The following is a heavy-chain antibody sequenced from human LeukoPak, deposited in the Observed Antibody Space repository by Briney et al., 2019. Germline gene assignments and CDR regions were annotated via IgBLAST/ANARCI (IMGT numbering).Heavy chain of an antibody. CDR3: ARQLRYSADDAFDI. D-gene: IGHD3-9*01. CDR2: IIPIFGTA. CDR1: GYTFTSYG. J-gene: IGHJ3*02. V-gene: IGHV1-69*06. Sequence: SVKVSCKASGYTFTSYGISWVRQAPGQGLEWMGGIIPIFGTANYAQKFQGRVTITADKSTSTAYMELSSLRSEDTAVYYCARQLRYSADDAFDIWGQGTMVTVSS.